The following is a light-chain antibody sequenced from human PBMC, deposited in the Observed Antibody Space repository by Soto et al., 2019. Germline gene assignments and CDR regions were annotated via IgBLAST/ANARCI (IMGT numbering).Light chain of an antibody. V-gene: IGLV2-11*01. CDR2: DVS. J-gene: IGLJ1*01. Sequence: QSVLPQPRGESLSPGHSVTIYCTGTSSDVGRYNNVSLYRQPPGKADKLMIYDVSKRPSGVADRFSGCKSGNTASLTISGLQAEDEADYYCCSYAGSYPFVCGTGSKGTGL. CDR1: SSDVGRYNN. CDR3: CSYAGSYPFV.